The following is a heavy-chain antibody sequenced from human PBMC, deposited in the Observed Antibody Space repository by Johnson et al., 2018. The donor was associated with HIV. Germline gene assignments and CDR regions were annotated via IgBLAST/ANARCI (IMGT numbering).Heavy chain of an antibody. D-gene: IGHD2-8*01. CDR3: ARSVNAGRPFDI. Sequence: VQLVESGGGLVHPGGSLRLSCAASGFTVSSNYMNWVRQAPGKGLEWVSVIYSGGTTYYADSVKGRFTISRDNSKNTLYLQMNSLRAEDTAVYYCARSVNAGRPFDIWGQGTLVTVSS. V-gene: IGHV3-66*01. J-gene: IGHJ3*02. CDR2: IYSGGTT. CDR1: GFTVSSNY.